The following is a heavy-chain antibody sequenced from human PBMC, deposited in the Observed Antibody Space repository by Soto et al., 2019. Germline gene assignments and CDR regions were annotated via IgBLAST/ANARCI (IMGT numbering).Heavy chain of an antibody. CDR2: IYKSATT. V-gene: IGHV4-30-4*01. D-gene: IGHD7-27*01. Sequence: SETLSLTCSVSGDTISNLDYFWAWIRQPPGQALEYIGYIYKSATTYYNPSFESRVAISVDTSKSQFSLNVTSVTAADTAVYFCARGRYCLTGRCFPNWFDSWGQGALVTVSS. CDR1: GDTISNLDYF. J-gene: IGHJ5*01. CDR3: ARGRYCLTGRCFPNWFDS.